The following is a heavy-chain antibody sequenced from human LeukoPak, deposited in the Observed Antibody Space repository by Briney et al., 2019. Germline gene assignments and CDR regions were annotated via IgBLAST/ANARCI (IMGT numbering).Heavy chain of an antibody. V-gene: IGHV3-33*01. Sequence: PGRSLRLSCAASGFTFSSYGMHWVRQAPGKGLEWVALIWYDGTNKYYADSVKGRFTISRDNSKNTLFLQMNSLRVDDTAVYFCAREANTYYDSSLRVWGQGTLVTVSS. D-gene: IGHD3-22*01. CDR3: AREANTYYDSSLRV. CDR1: GFTFSSYG. CDR2: IWYDGTNK. J-gene: IGHJ4*02.